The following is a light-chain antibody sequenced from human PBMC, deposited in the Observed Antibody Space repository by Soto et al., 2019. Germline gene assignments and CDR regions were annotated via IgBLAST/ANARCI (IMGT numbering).Light chain of an antibody. J-gene: IGKJ5*01. Sequence: DIQMTQSPSSLSTSVGGRITITCPASQSISSYLNWYQQKPGKAPKLLIYAASSLQSGVPSRFSGSGSGTDFTLTISSLQPEDFATYYCQQSYSTLITXGQGTRLEIK. V-gene: IGKV1-39*01. CDR2: AAS. CDR3: QQSYSTLIT. CDR1: QSISSY.